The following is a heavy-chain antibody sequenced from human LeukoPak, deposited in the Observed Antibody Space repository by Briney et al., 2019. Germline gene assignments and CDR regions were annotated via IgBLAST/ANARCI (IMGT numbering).Heavy chain of an antibody. J-gene: IGHJ6*03. CDR1: GYTFTSYD. V-gene: IGHV1-8*03. Sequence: GASVKVSCKASGYTFTSYDINWVRQATGQGLEWMGWMNPNSGNTGYAQKFQGRVTITRNTSISTAYMELSSLRSEDTAVYYCARGRPEKYSGYGFYYYMDVWGKGTTVTVSS. CDR3: ARGRPEKYSGYGFYYYMDV. CDR2: MNPNSGNT. D-gene: IGHD5-12*01.